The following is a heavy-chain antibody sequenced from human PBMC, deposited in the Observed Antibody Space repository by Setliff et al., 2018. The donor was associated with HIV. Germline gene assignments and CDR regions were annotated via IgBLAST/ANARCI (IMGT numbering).Heavy chain of an antibody. V-gene: IGHV3-23*01. D-gene: IGHD5-18*01. CDR1: GFTFSSYA. CDR3: AALKGYSYGRGCFDY. J-gene: IGHJ4*02. Sequence: GGSLRLSCAASGFTFSSYAMSWVRQAPGKGLEWVSVISGSGGTTYYADSVKGRFTISRDNSKNTVFLQMNSLRGEETALYYGAALKGYSYGRGCFDYWGQGTLVTVSS. CDR2: ISGSGGTT.